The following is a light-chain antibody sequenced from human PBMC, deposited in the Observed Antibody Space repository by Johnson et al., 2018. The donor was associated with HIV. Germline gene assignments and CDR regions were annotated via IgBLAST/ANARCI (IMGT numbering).Light chain of an antibody. V-gene: IGLV1-51*01. CDR3: GTWDSSLTSYV. CDR1: NSNIGNNY. J-gene: IGLJ1*01. Sequence: QSILTQPPSVSAAPGQKVTISCSGSNSNIGNNYVSWYQQVPGTAPKLLIYDNNKRPSGIPDRFSGSKSATSATLGITGLQTGDEADYYCGTWDSSLTSYVFGAGTKVTVL. CDR2: DNN.